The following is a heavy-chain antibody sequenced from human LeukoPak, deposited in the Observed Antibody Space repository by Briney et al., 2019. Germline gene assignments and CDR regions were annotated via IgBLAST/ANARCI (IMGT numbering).Heavy chain of an antibody. Sequence: GGSLRLSCAASGFTFSSYSMNWVRQAPGKGLEWVSSISSSSSYIYYADSVKGRFTISRDNAKNSLYLQMNSLRAEDTAVYYWARESGFEEHIGVVTGPPDYWGQGTLVTVSS. CDR1: GFTFSSYS. CDR2: ISSSSSYI. V-gene: IGHV3-21*01. CDR3: ARESGFEEHIGVVTGPPDY. D-gene: IGHD2-21*02. J-gene: IGHJ4*02.